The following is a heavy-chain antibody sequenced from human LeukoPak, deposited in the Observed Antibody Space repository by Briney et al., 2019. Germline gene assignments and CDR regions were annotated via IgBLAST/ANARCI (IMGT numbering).Heavy chain of an antibody. CDR1: GGSISRYY. V-gene: IGHV4-59*01. Sequence: SETLSLTCTVSGGSISRYYWSWIRQPPGKGLEWIGYIYYSGSTNYNPSLKSRVTISVDTSKNQFSLKLSSVTAADTAVYYCARDPYSGSYGPYYYYYMDVWGEGTTVTISS. CDR3: ARDPYSGSYGPYYYYYMDV. J-gene: IGHJ6*03. CDR2: IYYSGST. D-gene: IGHD1-26*01.